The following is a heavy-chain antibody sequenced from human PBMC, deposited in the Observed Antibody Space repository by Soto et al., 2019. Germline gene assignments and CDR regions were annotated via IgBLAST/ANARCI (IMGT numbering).Heavy chain of an antibody. CDR2: IWYHGNSM. CDR1: GFTFSSYG. D-gene: IGHD1-20*01. V-gene: IGHV3-33*01. J-gene: IGHJ4*02. Sequence: GGSLRLSCAASGFTFSSYGMHWVRQALGKGLEWVAVIWYHGNSMYYADSVKGRFTISRDNSKNTLYLQMNNLRAEDTAVYYCARYNTGHSDYWGQGTLVTVSS. CDR3: ARYNTGHSDY.